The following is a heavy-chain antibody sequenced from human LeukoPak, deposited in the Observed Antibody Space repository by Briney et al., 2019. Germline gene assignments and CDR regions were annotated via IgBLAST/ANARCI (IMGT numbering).Heavy chain of an antibody. J-gene: IGHJ4*02. D-gene: IGHD1-26*01. Sequence: GGSLRLSCGASGFTYSRYSVNWLRQARGKCLEGVSSISSSSSYIYYADSVKGRFTISRDNSKNTLYLRMNSLRAEDTAVYYCAVGMNSGSCFDYWGQGTLVTVSS. CDR1: GFTYSRYS. V-gene: IGHV3-21*04. CDR3: AVGMNSGSCFDY. CDR2: ISSSSSYI.